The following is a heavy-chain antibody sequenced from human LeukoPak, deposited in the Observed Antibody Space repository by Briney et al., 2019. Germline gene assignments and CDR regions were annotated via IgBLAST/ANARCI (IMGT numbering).Heavy chain of an antibody. V-gene: IGHV4-34*01. J-gene: IGHJ4*02. CDR1: GGSFSGYY. D-gene: IGHD3-10*01. CDR3: ARESYYYGSGSYSTDY. Sequence: SETLSLTCAVYGGSFSGYYWSWIRQPPGKGLEWIGEINHSGSTNYNPSLKSRVTISVDTSKNQFSLKLSSVTAADTAVYYCARESYYYGSGSYSTDYWGQGTLVTVSS. CDR2: INHSGST.